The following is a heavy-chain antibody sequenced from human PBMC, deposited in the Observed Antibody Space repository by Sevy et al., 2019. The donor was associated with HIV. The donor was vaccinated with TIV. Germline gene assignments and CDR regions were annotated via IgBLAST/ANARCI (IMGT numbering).Heavy chain of an antibody. CDR1: GGSISSSSYY. Sequence: SETLSLTCTVSGGSISSSSYYWGWIRQPPGKGLEWIGSIYYSGSTYYNPSLKSRVTISVDTSKNQFSLKLSSVTAADTAVYYGARPHSSSWYWFDPWGQGTLVTVSS. J-gene: IGHJ5*02. D-gene: IGHD6-13*01. CDR2: IYYSGST. CDR3: ARPHSSSWYWFDP. V-gene: IGHV4-39*01.